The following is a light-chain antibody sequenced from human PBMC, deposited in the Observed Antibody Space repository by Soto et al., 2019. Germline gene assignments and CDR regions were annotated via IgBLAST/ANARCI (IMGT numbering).Light chain of an antibody. V-gene: IGKV3-20*01. Sequence: EIVLTQSPGTLSLSPGERATLSCRASQSVSRYLVWYQHKPAQAPRLLIYGASTRATGIPDRFSGSASGTVFSLTISRLEPEDFAVYYCQQYGPAPWTFGQGTKVDIK. CDR2: GAS. CDR3: QQYGPAPWT. J-gene: IGKJ1*01. CDR1: QSVSRY.